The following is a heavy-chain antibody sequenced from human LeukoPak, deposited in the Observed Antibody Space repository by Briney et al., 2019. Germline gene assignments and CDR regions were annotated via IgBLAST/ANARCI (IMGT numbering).Heavy chain of an antibody. Sequence: GGSLRLSCTGSGFPFSNYVMSWPRQATGKRVEWVSGISYSGDDTDYADSVKGRFTISRDNSKNTLFLQINILRVEDAAVYYCVKVGGGGGWYWSPWGQGTLVTVSS. CDR2: ISYSGDDT. CDR3: VKVGGGGGWYWSP. CDR1: GFPFSNYV. D-gene: IGHD6-19*01. J-gene: IGHJ5*02. V-gene: IGHV3-23*01.